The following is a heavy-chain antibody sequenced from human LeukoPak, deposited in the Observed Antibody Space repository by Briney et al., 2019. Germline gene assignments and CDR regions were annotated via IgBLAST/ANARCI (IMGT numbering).Heavy chain of an antibody. CDR3: ARRTDSGSYKWFDH. V-gene: IGHV4-4*07. Sequence: SESLSLICTVSGGSISTYHWNWIRQPAGKGLEWIGRIQNSDTNYNRSLKSRVIICVDTSKKQFSLKLSSVTAADTAVYYCARRTDSGSYKWFDHWGQGTLVTVSS. J-gene: IGHJ5*02. CDR1: GGSISTYH. D-gene: IGHD1-26*01. CDR2: IQNSDT.